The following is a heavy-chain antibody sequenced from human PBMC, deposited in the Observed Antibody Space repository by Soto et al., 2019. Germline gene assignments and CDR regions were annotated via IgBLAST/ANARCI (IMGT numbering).Heavy chain of an antibody. CDR1: GFTVSSNY. V-gene: IGHV3-66*01. D-gene: IGHD1-26*01. CDR2: IYSGGST. CDR3: ARDSSLVENYGMDV. J-gene: IGHJ6*02. Sequence: PGGSLRLSCAASGFTVSSNYMSWVRQAPGKGLEWVSVIYSGGSTYYADSVKGRFTISRDNSKNTLYLQMNSLRAEDTAVYYWARDSSLVENYGMDVWGQGTTVTVSS.